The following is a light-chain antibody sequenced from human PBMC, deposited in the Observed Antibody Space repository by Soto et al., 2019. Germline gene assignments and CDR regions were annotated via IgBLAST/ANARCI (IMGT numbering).Light chain of an antibody. Sequence: QSALTQPVSVSGSPGQSITISCTGTSSDVGSYNLVSWYQHRPGKAPKLLIYVVVKRPSGVSSRFSGSKSGNTASLTISGLQAEDEADYYCCSYAGSGTPYVFGTGTKVTVL. CDR1: SSDVGSYNL. J-gene: IGLJ1*01. CDR2: VVV. CDR3: CSYAGSGTPYV. V-gene: IGLV2-23*02.